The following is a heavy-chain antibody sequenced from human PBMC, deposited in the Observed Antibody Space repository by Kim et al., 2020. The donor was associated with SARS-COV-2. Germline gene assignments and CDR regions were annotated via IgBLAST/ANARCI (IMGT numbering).Heavy chain of an antibody. D-gene: IGHD6-25*01. CDR3: TRRPGAAGWFDP. V-gene: IGHV3-73*01. J-gene: IGHJ5*02. Sequence: AYAASVKGRFTISRDDSKNTAYLQMNSLKTEDTAVYYCTRRPGAAGWFDPWGQGTLVTVSS.